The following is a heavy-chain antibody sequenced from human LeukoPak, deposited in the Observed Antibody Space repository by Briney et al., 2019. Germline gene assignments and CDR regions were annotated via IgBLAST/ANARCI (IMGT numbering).Heavy chain of an antibody. CDR3: AKDTYSSGWYDY. Sequence: PGGSLRLSCAASGFTFSSYSMNWVRQAPGKGLEWVSGISWNSGSIGYADSVKGRFTISRDNAKNSLYLQMNSLRAEDTALYYCAKDTYSSGWYDYWGQGTLVTVSS. D-gene: IGHD6-19*01. CDR1: GFTFSSYS. V-gene: IGHV3-9*01. J-gene: IGHJ4*02. CDR2: ISWNSGSI.